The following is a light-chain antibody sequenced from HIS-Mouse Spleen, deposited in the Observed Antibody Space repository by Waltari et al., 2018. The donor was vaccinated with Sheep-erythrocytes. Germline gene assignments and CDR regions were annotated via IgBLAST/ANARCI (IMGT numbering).Light chain of an antibody. CDR2: EGS. V-gene: IGLV2-23*01. CDR3: CSYAGSSTPWV. CDR1: RSDGGRYDL. J-gene: IGLJ3*02. Sequence: QSALTPPASSSWTAGHSITTPGTGTRSDGGRYDLVSWYQQHTGKAPKLMIYEGSKRPSGVSNRFSGSKSGNTASLTISGLQAEDEADYYGCSYAGSSTPWVFGGGTKLTVL.